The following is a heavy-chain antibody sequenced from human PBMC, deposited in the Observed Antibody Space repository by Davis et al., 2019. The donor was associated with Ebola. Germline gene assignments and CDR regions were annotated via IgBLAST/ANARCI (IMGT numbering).Heavy chain of an antibody. CDR1: GFTFSSYG. V-gene: IGHV3-33*01. Sequence: PGGSLRLSCAASGFTFSSYGMHWVRQAPGKGLEWVAVIWYDGSNKYYADSVKGRFTISRDNSKNTLYLQMNSLRAEDTAVYYCARDRGDFWSGYPYYYYYMDVWGKGTTVTVSS. CDR3: ARDRGDFWSGYPYYYYYMDV. D-gene: IGHD3-3*01. J-gene: IGHJ6*03. CDR2: IWYDGSNK.